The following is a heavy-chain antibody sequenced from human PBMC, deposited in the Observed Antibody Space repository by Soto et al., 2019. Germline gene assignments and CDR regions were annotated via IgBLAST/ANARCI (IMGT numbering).Heavy chain of an antibody. Sequence: SETLSLTCTVSGASITFGGYSWSWIRQTPGKGLEWIGYINHLETTFYNPSFESRLTLSIDRAKNQFSLKPHSMSAADRAVYFCARGGGSDSFDYWGQGLLVTVSS. CDR3: ARGGGSDSFDY. D-gene: IGHD1-26*01. J-gene: IGHJ4*02. CDR1: GASITFGGYS. CDR2: INHLETT. V-gene: IGHV4-30-2*01.